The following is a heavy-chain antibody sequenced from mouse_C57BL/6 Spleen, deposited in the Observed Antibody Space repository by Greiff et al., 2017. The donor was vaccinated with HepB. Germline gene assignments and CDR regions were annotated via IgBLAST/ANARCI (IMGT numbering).Heavy chain of an antibody. CDR2: INPGSGGT. Sequence: VQLQQSGAELVRPGTSVKVSCKASGYAFTNYLIEWVKQRPGQGLEWIGVINPGSGGTNYNEKFKGKATLTADKSSSTAYMQLSSLTSEDSAVYFCARDGSSYGAMDYWGQGTSVTVSS. D-gene: IGHD1-1*01. CDR1: GYAFTNYL. CDR3: ARDGSSYGAMDY. J-gene: IGHJ4*01. V-gene: IGHV1-54*01.